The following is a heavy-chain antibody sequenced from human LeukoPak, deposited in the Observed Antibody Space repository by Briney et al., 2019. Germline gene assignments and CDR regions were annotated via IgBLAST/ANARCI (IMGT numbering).Heavy chain of an antibody. CDR3: ARVLVVVAATRSRPFDY. J-gene: IGHJ4*02. V-gene: IGHV3-7*01. CDR2: IKQDGSEK. D-gene: IGHD2-15*01. Sequence: PGGSLRLSCAASGFTFSSYWMSWVRQAPGKGLEWVANIKQDGSEKYYVDSVKGRFTVSRDNAKNSLYLQVNSLRAEDTAVYYCARVLVVVAATRSRPFDYWGQGTLLTVSS. CDR1: GFTFSSYW.